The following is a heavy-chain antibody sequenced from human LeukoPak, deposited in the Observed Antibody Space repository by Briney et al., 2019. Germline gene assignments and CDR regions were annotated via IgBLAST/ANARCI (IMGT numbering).Heavy chain of an antibody. CDR2: IIPIFGTA. CDR1: GGTLSSYA. J-gene: IGHJ4*02. CDR3: ARAGNPKAGTASYYFDY. V-gene: IGHV1-69*13. D-gene: IGHD1-7*01. Sequence: SVKVSCKASGGTLSSYAISWVRQAPGQGLEWMGGIIPIFGTANYAQKFQGRVTITADESTSTAYMELSSLRSEDTAVYYCARAGNPKAGTASYYFDYWGQGTLVTVSS.